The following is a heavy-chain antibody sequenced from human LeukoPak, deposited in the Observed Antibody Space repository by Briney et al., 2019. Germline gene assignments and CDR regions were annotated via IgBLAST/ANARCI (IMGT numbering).Heavy chain of an antibody. J-gene: IGHJ4*02. D-gene: IGHD3-10*01. CDR2: ISSSSSTI. CDR3: ARDGQAYYYGSGSYYRSGEVDY. V-gene: IGHV3-11*04. CDR1: GFTFSDYY. Sequence: GGSLRLSCAASGFTFSDYYMSWIRQAPGKGLEWVSYISSSSSTIYYADSVKGRFTISRDNAKNSLYLQMNSLRAEDTAVYYCARDGQAYYYGSGSYYRSGEVDYWGQGTLVTVSS.